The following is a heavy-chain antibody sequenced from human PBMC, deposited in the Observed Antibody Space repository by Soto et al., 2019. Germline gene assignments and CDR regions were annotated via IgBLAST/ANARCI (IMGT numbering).Heavy chain of an antibody. CDR1: GGSISSGGYY. CDR2: IYYSGST. V-gene: IGHV4-31*03. CDR3: ARGMGAAAGRGRNHYYYYMDV. J-gene: IGHJ6*03. D-gene: IGHD6-13*01. Sequence: PSETLSLTCTVSGGSISSGGYYWSWIRQHPGKGLEWIGYIYYSGSTYYNPSLKSRVTISVDTSKNQFSLKLSSVTAADTAVYYCARGMGAAAGRGRNHYYYYMDVLGKGTTVTVS.